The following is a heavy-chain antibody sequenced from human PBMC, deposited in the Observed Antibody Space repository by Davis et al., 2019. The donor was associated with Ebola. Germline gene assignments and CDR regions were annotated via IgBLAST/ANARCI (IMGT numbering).Heavy chain of an antibody. CDR1: GYTFTGYY. D-gene: IGHD4-11*01. J-gene: IGHJ4*02. Sequence: AASVKVSCKASGYTFTGYYMHWVRQAPGQGLEWMGWINPNSGGTNYAQKFQGWVTMTRDTSISTAYMELSRLRSDDTAVYYCARVGSTVTTLDYWSQGTLVTVSS. CDR3: ARVGSTVTTLDY. V-gene: IGHV1-2*04. CDR2: INPNSGGT.